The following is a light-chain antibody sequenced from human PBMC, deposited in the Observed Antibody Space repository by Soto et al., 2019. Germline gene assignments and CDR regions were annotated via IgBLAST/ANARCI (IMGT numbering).Light chain of an antibody. CDR1: ISNIGSNT. CDR3: AAWDDSLNGRV. Sequence: QSVLTQPTSASGTPGQRVTISCSGSISNIGSNTVNCYQQLPGTAPKPLIYSNNQRPSGVPDRFSGSKSGTSASLAISGLQSDDEADYYCAAWDDSLNGRVFGGGTKVTVL. CDR2: SNN. V-gene: IGLV1-44*01. J-gene: IGLJ2*01.